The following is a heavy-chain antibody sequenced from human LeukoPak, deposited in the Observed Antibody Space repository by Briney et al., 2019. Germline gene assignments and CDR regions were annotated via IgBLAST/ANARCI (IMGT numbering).Heavy chain of an antibody. Sequence: GGSLGLSCAASGFTFSSYAMHWVRQAPGKGLEWVAVISYDGSNKYYADSVKGRFTISRDNSKNTLYLQMNSLRAEDTAVYYCARGPLVGATTRSGIDYWGQGTLVTVSS. CDR2: ISYDGSNK. D-gene: IGHD1-26*01. J-gene: IGHJ4*02. CDR1: GFTFSSYA. CDR3: ARGPLVGATTRSGIDY. V-gene: IGHV3-30-3*01.